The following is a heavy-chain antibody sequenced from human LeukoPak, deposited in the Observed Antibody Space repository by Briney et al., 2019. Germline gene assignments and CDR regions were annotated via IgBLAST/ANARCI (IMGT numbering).Heavy chain of an antibody. V-gene: IGHV1-18*01. J-gene: IGHJ4*02. Sequence: ASVKVSCKVSCYSFINSGISWVRQAPGQGLEWMGWISVNGGYTNFAQSHRDRVTLTTDTSTSTAYLELTDLRSDDTAVYYCAREGGIAAGWETDWGQGTLVTVSS. D-gene: IGHD6-13*01. CDR1: CYSFINSG. CDR2: ISVNGGYT. CDR3: AREGGIAAGWETD.